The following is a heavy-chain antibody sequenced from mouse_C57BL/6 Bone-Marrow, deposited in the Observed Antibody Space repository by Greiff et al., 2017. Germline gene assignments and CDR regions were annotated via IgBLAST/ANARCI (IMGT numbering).Heavy chain of an antibody. CDR2: ISNGGGST. J-gene: IGHJ3*01. CDR3: ARDGGYYGNFWFAY. D-gene: IGHD2-1*01. CDR1: GFTFSDYY. V-gene: IGHV5-12*01. Sequence: EVKLMESGGGLVQPGGSLKLSCAASGFTFSDYYMYWVRQTPEKRLEWVAYISNGGGSTYYPDTVKGRFTISRDKAKNSLYLQMSRLTSEDTAMYYCARDGGYYGNFWFAYWDQGTLVTVSA.